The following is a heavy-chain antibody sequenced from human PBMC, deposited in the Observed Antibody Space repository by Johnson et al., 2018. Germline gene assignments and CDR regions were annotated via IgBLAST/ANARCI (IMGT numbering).Heavy chain of an antibody. Sequence: QLVESGAEVKKPGESLKISCKGSGYSFTSYWIGWVRQMPGKGLEWMGIISPGDSDTRYSPCFQGQVTISAAKSISTASLQWSSLKASDTALYYCARVVTAMEGNAFDIWGQGTMVTVSS. CDR1: GYSFTSYW. V-gene: IGHV5-51*03. J-gene: IGHJ3*02. CDR2: ISPGDSDT. D-gene: IGHD2-21*02. CDR3: ARVVTAMEGNAFDI.